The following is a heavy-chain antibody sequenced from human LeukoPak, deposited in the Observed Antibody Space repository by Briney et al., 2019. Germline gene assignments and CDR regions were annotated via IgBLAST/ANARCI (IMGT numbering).Heavy chain of an antibody. CDR2: IGIDSGNT. Sequence: GGSLRLSCAASGFTFSDYSMNWVRQAPGKGLEWISYIGIDSGNTNYADSVKGRFTISGDKAKNSLYLQMNSLRVEDTAVYYCAGNYKYAFDNWGQGTLVTVSS. CDR1: GFTFSDYS. D-gene: IGHD5-24*01. J-gene: IGHJ4*02. CDR3: AGNYKYAFDN. V-gene: IGHV3-48*01.